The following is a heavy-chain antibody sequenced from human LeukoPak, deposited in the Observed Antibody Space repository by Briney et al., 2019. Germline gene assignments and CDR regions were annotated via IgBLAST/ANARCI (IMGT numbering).Heavy chain of an antibody. CDR1: GGSISSGGYY. D-gene: IGHD3-22*01. J-gene: IGHJ4*02. Sequence: SQTLSLTCTVSGGSISSGGYYWSWIRQHPGKGLEWIGYIYYSGSTYYNPSLKGRVTISVDTSKNQFSLKLSSVTAADTAVYYCARGLHYYDSSGFDYWGQGTLVTVSS. V-gene: IGHV4-31*03. CDR2: IYYSGST. CDR3: ARGLHYYDSSGFDY.